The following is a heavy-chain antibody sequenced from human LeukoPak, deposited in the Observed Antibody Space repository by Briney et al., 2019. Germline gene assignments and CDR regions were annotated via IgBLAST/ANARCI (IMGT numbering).Heavy chain of an antibody. CDR2: ISGSGGNT. Sequence: GGSLRLSCAASGFTFSSYAMSWVRQAPGKGLEWVSAISGSGGNTYYADSVKGRFTISRDNSKNTLYLQMNSLRAEDTAVYYCAKASSSWYYFDYWGQGTLVTVSS. V-gene: IGHV3-23*01. CDR3: AKASSSWYYFDY. CDR1: GFTFSSYA. D-gene: IGHD6-13*01. J-gene: IGHJ4*02.